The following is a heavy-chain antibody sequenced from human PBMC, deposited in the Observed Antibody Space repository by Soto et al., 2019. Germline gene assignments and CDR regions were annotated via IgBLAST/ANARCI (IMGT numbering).Heavy chain of an antibody. CDR1: RFTFSNYA. D-gene: IGHD4-17*01. CDR2: IYGSGGST. V-gene: IGHV3-23*01. CDR3: AKDRYDDSTKRLFDQ. Sequence: EVQLLESGGGLVQPGGSLRLSCAASRFTFSNYAMSWVRQAPGKGLEWVSSIYGSGGSTYYADSVKGRFTISRDNSKNTLYLQLNSLRAEDTAVYYCAKDRYDDSTKRLFDQWGQGTLVTVSS. J-gene: IGHJ4*02.